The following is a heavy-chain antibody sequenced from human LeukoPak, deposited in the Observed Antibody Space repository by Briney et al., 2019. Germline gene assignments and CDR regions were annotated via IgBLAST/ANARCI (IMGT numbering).Heavy chain of an antibody. D-gene: IGHD2-2*01. CDR1: GFTFSSYA. CDR3: AKNTGYIVVVPAAPAD. CDR2: ISYDGSNK. Sequence: GGSLRLSCAASGFTFSSYAMSWVRQAPGKGLEWVAVISYDGSNKYYADSVKGRFTISRDNSKNTLYLQMNSLRAEDTAVYYCAKNTGYIVVVPAAPADWGQGTLVTVSS. J-gene: IGHJ4*02. V-gene: IGHV3-30*18.